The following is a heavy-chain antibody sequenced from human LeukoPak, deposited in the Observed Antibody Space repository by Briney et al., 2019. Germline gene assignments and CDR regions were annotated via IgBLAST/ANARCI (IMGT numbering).Heavy chain of an antibody. Sequence: GASVKVSCKASGGTFSSYAISWVRQAPGQGLEWMGGIIPIFGTVNYAQKFQGRVTITADESTSTAYMELSSLRSEDTAVYYCARATYYYDSSGYKDEYYFDYWGQGTLVTVSS. J-gene: IGHJ4*02. CDR2: IIPIFGTV. D-gene: IGHD3-22*01. CDR1: GGTFSSYA. CDR3: ARATYYYDSSGYKDEYYFDY. V-gene: IGHV1-69*13.